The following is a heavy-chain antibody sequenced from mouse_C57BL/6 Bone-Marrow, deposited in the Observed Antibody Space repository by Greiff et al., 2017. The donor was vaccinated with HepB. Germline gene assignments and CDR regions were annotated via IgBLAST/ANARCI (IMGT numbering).Heavy chain of an antibody. V-gene: IGHV1-82*01. J-gene: IGHJ2*01. CDR3: ERSEYDYYFDY. CDR2: IYPGDGDT. D-gene: IGHD2-4*01. CDR1: GYAFSSSW. Sequence: QVQLKESGPELVKPGASVKISCKASGYAFSSSWMNWVKQRPGKGLEWIGRIYPGDGDTNYNGKFKGKATLTADKSSSTAYMQLSSRTSEDSAADYWERSEYDYYFDYWGQGTTLTVSS.